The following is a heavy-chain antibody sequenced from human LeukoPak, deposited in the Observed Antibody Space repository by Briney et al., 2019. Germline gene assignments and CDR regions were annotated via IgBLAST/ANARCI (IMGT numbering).Heavy chain of an antibody. D-gene: IGHD2-2*01. CDR2: ISSSSSTI. CDR3: ARDRYCTTTRCSDY. Sequence: PGGSLRLSCAASGFTFSSYNMNWVRQAPGKGLEWVSYISSSSSTIYYADSVKGRFTISRDNAKNTLYLEMNSLRAEDTAVYYCARDRYCTTTRCSDYWGQGTLVTVSS. V-gene: IGHV3-48*04. J-gene: IGHJ4*02. CDR1: GFTFSSYN.